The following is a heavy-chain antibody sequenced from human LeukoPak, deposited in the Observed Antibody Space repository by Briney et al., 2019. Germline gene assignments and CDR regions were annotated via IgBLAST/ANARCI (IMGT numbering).Heavy chain of an antibody. Sequence: ASVKVSCKASGYTFTSYGISWVRQAPGQGLEWMGWISAYNGNTNYAQKLQGRVTMTTDTSTSTAYMELRSLRSDDTAVYYCARFGVVVPAPKDAFDFWGQGTMVTVSS. J-gene: IGHJ3*01. D-gene: IGHD2-2*01. CDR2: ISAYNGNT. CDR1: GYTFTSYG. V-gene: IGHV1-18*01. CDR3: ARFGVVVPAPKDAFDF.